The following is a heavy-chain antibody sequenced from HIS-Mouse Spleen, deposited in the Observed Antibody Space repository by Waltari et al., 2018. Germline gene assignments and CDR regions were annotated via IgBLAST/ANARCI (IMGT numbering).Heavy chain of an antibody. CDR1: GFSPSTSGMC. D-gene: IGHD6-19*01. CDR3: ARVAEGYSSGWYAFDY. CDR2: LDWDDDK. Sequence: QVTLRESGPALVKPTQTLTLTCTFSGFSPSTSGMCVSWIRKHPGKDLEWLERLDWDDDKHYRTSLKTRLPISKDTSKNQVVLTMTNIDPVDTATYYCARVAEGYSSGWYAFDYWGQGTLVTVSS. V-gene: IGHV2-70*15. J-gene: IGHJ4*02.